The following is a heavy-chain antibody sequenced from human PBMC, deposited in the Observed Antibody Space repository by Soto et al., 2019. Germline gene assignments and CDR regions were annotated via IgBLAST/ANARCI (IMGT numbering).Heavy chain of an antibody. CDR2: IYSSGST. V-gene: IGHV4-39*01. CDR1: GDSISGTSFY. J-gene: IGHJ4*02. CDR3: VRHRSSREIPFDN. D-gene: IGHD2-21*01. Sequence: SETLSLTCTVPGDSISGTSFYWGWIRQSSGKGLEWIASIYSSGSTFYNLSLKSRLSLSVDTSKNQFSLRLQSVTAADTAVYYCVRHRSSREIPFDNWGQGTLVTVSS.